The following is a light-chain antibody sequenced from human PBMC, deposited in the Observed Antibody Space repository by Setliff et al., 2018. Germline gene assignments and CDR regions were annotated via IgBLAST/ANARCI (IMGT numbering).Light chain of an antibody. CDR2: GNS. J-gene: IGLJ2*01. Sequence: QSALAQPPSVSGAPGQRVTISCTGSSSNIGAGYDVHWYQQLPGTAPKLLIYGNSNRPSGIPDRFSGSKSGTSATLGITGLQTGDEADYYCVTWDSSLSAVVFGGGTKVTVL. CDR1: SSNIGAGYD. V-gene: IGLV1-40*01. CDR3: VTWDSSLSAVV.